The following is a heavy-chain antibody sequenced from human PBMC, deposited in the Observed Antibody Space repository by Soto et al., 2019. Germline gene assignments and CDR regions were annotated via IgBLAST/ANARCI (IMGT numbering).Heavy chain of an antibody. CDR3: VRMDSSGTLNWLDA. Sequence: GASVKASCNVSESTFMIYETSWARHATAKGLEWVGSVNPNSGITGYVLNFQGRVSMTMYTSIYTVYLELSSVASDDRAVYHCVRMDSSGTLNWLDAWGQGTLVTVSS. CDR2: VNPNSGIT. J-gene: IGHJ5*02. V-gene: IGHV1-8*01. CDR1: ESTFMIYE. D-gene: IGHD1-1*01.